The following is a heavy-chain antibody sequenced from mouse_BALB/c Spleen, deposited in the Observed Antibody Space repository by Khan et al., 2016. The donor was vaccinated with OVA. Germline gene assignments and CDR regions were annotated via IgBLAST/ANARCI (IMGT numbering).Heavy chain of an antibody. CDR1: GYTFTDYY. Sequence: QVQLQQSGAELARPGASVKLSCKASGYTFTDYYINWVKQRTGQGLEWIGEISPGSGDTYYNERFKGKATLTADKSSSKAYMQLSSLTSEASAVYFCARRNYFGYTVAYWGQGTLVTGSA. V-gene: IGHV1-77*01. D-gene: IGHD1-2*01. CDR3: ARRNYFGYTVAY. CDR2: ISPGSGDT. J-gene: IGHJ3*01.